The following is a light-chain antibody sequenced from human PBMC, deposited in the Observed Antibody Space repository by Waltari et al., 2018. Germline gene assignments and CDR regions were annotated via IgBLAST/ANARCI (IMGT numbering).Light chain of an antibody. Sequence: DIQMTQSPSTLSASVGDRVTITWRASQSVKNNLAWYQQKAGKAPKVVMHKASRLEGGVPSRFSGSGYGTEFTLTISSLQPDDFATYYCQEYDSLPVTFGGGTKVEIK. CDR3: QEYDSLPVT. V-gene: IGKV1-5*03. J-gene: IGKJ4*01. CDR1: QSVKNN. CDR2: KAS.